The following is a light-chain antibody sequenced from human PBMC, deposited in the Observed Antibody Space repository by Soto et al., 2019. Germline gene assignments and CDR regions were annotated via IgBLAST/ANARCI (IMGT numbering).Light chain of an antibody. V-gene: IGKV3-20*01. CDR2: DAS. J-gene: IGKJ5*01. Sequence: EIVMTQSPATLSVSPGETATLSCRASQSVSSKLAWYQQKPGQAPRLLILDASTRATGIPARFSGSGSETDFTLTISRLEPEDFALYYCQQYGSSAPITFGQGTRLEI. CDR3: QQYGSSAPIT. CDR1: QSVSSK.